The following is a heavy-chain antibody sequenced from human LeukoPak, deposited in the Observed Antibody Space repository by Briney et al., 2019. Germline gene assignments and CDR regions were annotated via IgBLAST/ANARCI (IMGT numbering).Heavy chain of an antibody. D-gene: IGHD2-2*01. V-gene: IGHV3-23*01. CDR1: GFTFSGYA. Sequence: GGSLRLSCAASGFTFSGYAMSWVRQAPGKGLEWVSTISDNGGRTYYADSVKGRFTISRDSSKNTLYLQMNSLRAEDTAVYYCAKEIRPAAKYYYGMDVWGQGTTVTVSS. J-gene: IGHJ6*02. CDR2: ISDNGGRT. CDR3: AKEIRPAAKYYYGMDV.